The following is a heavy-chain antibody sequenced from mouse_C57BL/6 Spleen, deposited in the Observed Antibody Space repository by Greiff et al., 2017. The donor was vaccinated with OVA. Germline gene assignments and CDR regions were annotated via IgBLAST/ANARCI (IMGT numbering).Heavy chain of an antibody. CDR3: ARYERQLRRDYAMDY. CDR2: INPNNGGT. CDR1: GYTFTDYY. J-gene: IGHJ4*01. D-gene: IGHD3-2*02. V-gene: IGHV1-26*01. Sequence: EVQLQQSGPELVKPGASVKISCKASGYTFTDYYMNWVKQSHGKSLEWIGDINPNNGGTSYNQKFKGKATLTVDKSSSTAYMELRSLTSEDSAVYYCARYERQLRRDYAMDYWGQGTSVTVSS.